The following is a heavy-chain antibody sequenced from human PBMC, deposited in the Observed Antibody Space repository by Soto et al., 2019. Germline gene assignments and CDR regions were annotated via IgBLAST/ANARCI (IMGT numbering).Heavy chain of an antibody. CDR1: GYSFTSYW. Sequence: GESLKISCKGSGYSFTSYWIGWVRQMPGKGLEWMGIIYPGDSDTRYSPSFQGQVTISADKSIGTAYLQWSSLKASDTAMYYCARPSSGWNRYVENWGQGTLVTVSS. CDR3: ARPSSGWNRYVEN. V-gene: IGHV5-51*01. J-gene: IGHJ4*02. D-gene: IGHD6-19*01. CDR2: IYPGDSDT.